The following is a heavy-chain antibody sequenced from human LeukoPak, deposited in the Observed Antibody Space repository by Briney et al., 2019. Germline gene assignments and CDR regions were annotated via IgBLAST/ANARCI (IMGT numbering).Heavy chain of an antibody. V-gene: IGHV3-53*01. J-gene: IGHJ4*02. CDR2: IYSSGST. CDR1: GFSVSTNY. D-gene: IGHD3-9*01. Sequence: GGSLRLSCAASGFSVSTNYMSWVRQAPGKGLGWVSVIYSSGSTDYADSVKGRFTISRDTSENTVYLQMNSLRADDTAVYYCARRQDDSSLGYWGQGTLVTVSS. CDR3: ARRQDDSSLGY.